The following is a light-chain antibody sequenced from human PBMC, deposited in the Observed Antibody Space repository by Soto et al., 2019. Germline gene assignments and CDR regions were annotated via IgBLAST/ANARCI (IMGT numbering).Light chain of an antibody. Sequence: EIVLTQSPGTLSLSPGERATLSCRASQSVSSSYLAWYQQKPGQAPRLLIYGASSRATGIPDRFSGSGSGTDFTLTISRLEPEDFATYYCQQSDSGLTFGGGTKV. CDR3: QQSDSGLT. J-gene: IGKJ4*01. CDR2: GAS. V-gene: IGKV3-20*01. CDR1: QSVSSSY.